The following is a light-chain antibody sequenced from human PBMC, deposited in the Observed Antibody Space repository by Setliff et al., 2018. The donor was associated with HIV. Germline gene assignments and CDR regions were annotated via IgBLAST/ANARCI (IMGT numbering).Light chain of an antibody. CDR2: QAS. V-gene: IGLV2-23*01. Sequence: QSVLTQPASVSGSPGQSITISCTGTSGDVGRYNLVSWYQQQPGKPPKLMIYQASKRPSGVSNRFSGSKSGNTASLTISGLQAEDEADYYCSSNTGSNTFVFGTGTKVTVL. CDR1: SGDVGRYNL. J-gene: IGLJ1*01. CDR3: SSNTGSNTFV.